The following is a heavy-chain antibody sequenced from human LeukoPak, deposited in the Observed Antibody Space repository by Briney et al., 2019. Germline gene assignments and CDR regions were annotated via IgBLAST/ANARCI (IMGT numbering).Heavy chain of an antibody. V-gene: IGHV4-59*08. Sequence: PSETLSLTCTVSGGSISSYYWSWIRQPAGKGLEWIGYISYSGSTNYNPSLKSRVTISVDTSKNQFSLKLSSVTAADTAVYYCARLGPAAGTSFDYWGQGTLVTVSS. D-gene: IGHD6-13*01. J-gene: IGHJ4*02. CDR2: ISYSGST. CDR1: GGSISSYY. CDR3: ARLGPAAGTSFDY.